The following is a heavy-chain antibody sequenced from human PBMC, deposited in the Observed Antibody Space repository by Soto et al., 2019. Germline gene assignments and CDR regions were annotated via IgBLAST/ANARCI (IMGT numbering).Heavy chain of an antibody. Sequence: QVQLVQSGAEVKKPGASVKVSCKASGYTFTGYYMHWVRQAPGQGLEWMGWINPNSGGTNYAQKFQGWVTMTRDTSISTAYMELSRLRSDDTAVYYCARGIAVAGIGVSYYYGMDVWGQGTTVTVSS. CDR1: GYTFTGYY. CDR2: INPNSGGT. CDR3: ARGIAVAGIGVSYYYGMDV. D-gene: IGHD6-19*01. J-gene: IGHJ6*02. V-gene: IGHV1-2*04.